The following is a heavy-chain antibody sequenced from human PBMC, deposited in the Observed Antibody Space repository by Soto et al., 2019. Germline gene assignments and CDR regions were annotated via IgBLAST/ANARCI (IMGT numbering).Heavy chain of an antibody. CDR3: ARGWVVGLSRQPPTDY. CDR2: IDSYGSAT. J-gene: IGHJ4*02. D-gene: IGHD3-16*02. V-gene: IGHV3-74*01. CDR1: GFTFSRYW. Sequence: GGSLRLSCAASGFTFSRYWMHWVRQAPGKGLVWVSRIDSYGSATSQVDSVEGRFTISRDNAKNTLYLQMNSLRAEDTAVYYCARGWVVGLSRQPPTDYWGQGTLVTVSS.